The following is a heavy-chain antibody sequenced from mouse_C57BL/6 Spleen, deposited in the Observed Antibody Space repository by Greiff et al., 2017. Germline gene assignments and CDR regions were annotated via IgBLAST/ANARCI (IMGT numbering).Heavy chain of an antibody. Sequence: EVKLMESGPGLVKPSQSLSLTCSVTGYSITSGYYWNWIRQFPGNKLEWMGYISYDGSNNYNPSLKNRISITRDTSKNQFFLKLNSVTTEDTATYYCARGDYAPYFDVWGTGTTVTVSS. V-gene: IGHV3-6*01. CDR1: GYSITSGYY. CDR3: ARGDYAPYFDV. D-gene: IGHD2-4*01. CDR2: ISYDGSN. J-gene: IGHJ1*03.